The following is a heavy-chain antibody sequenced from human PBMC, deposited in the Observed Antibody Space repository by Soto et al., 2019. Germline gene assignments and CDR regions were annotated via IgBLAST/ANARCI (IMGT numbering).Heavy chain of an antibody. V-gene: IGHV3-48*03. D-gene: IGHD6-19*01. CDR1: GFTFSSYE. J-gene: IGHJ4*02. CDR2: ISSSGSTI. CDR3: ARASGYSSGWYNY. Sequence: EVQLVESGGGLVQPGGSLRLSCAASGFTFSSYEMNWVRQAPGKGLEWVSYISSSGSTIYYADSVKGRFTISRDNAKNSLYLQMNSLRAEDTAVYYCARASGYSSGWYNYWGQGTLVTVSS.